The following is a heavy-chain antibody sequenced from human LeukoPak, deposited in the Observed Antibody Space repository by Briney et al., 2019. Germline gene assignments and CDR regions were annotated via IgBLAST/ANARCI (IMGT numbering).Heavy chain of an antibody. V-gene: IGHV4-4*02. J-gene: IGHJ6*03. CDR1: GDSFSSNNW. CDR3: ARQYSEYYYYYYMDV. D-gene: IGHD2-15*01. CDR2: IYYSGTT. Sequence: PSGTLSLTCAVSGDSFSSNNWWSWVRQPPGKGLEWIGEIYYSGTTNYNPSLKSRVTISVDTSKNQFSLKLSSVTAADTAVYYCARQYSEYYYYYYMDVWGKGTTVTVSS.